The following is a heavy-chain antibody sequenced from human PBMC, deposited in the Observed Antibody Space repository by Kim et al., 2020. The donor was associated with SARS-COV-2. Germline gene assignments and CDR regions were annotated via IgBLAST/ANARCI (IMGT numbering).Heavy chain of an antibody. CDR1: GGSISSSNW. CDR3: ARTPEDTAITVYYYYYGMDV. J-gene: IGHJ6*02. D-gene: IGHD5-18*01. Sequence: SETLSLTCAVSGGSISSSNWWSWVRQPPGKGLEWIGEIYHSGSTNYNPSLKSRVTISVDKSKNQFSLKLSSVTAADTAVYYCARTPEDTAITVYYYYYGMDVWGQGTTVTVSS. V-gene: IGHV4-4*02. CDR2: IYHSGST.